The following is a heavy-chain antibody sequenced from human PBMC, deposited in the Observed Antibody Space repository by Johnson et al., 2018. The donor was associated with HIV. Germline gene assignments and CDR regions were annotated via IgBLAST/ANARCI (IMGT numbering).Heavy chain of an antibody. CDR2: ISSSGNTI. Sequence: QMLLVESGGGLVKPGGSLRLSCAASGITFSDYYMSWIRQAPGKGLECVSYISSSGNTIYYADSVKGRVTISRDNAKKSLYLQMNSLRAEDTAVYYCAKHPDAFDIWGQGTMVTVSS. V-gene: IGHV3-11*04. J-gene: IGHJ3*02. CDR3: AKHPDAFDI. CDR1: GITFSDYY.